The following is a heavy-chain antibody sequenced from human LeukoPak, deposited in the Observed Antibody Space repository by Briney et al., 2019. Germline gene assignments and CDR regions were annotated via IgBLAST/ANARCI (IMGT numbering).Heavy chain of an antibody. J-gene: IGHJ4*02. D-gene: IGHD1-26*01. CDR3: AGEYYSGSYYDY. CDR2: IKQDGSEK. CDR1: GFTFSSYW. Sequence: EGSLRLSCAASGFTFSSYWMSWVRQAPGKGLEWVANIKQDGSEKYYVDSVKGRFTISRDNAKNSLYLQMNSLRAEDTAVYYCAGEYYSGSYYDYWGQGTLVTVSS. V-gene: IGHV3-7*01.